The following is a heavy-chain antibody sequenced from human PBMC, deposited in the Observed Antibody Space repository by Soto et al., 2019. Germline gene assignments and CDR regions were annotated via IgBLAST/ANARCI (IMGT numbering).Heavy chain of an antibody. Sequence: EVQLLESGGGLVQPGGSLRLSCAASGFTFSSYAMSWGREAPGKGLEWVSAISGSGGSTYYADSVKGRFTISRDNSNNTLFLQMNILRTEDTSVYYCEKVREVMTPVPTLSHFYYWGQGTLVNVST. CDR3: EKVREVMTPVPTLSHFYY. CDR2: ISGSGGST. CDR1: GFTFSSYA. D-gene: IGHD4-17*01. V-gene: IGHV3-23*01. J-gene: IGHJ4*02.